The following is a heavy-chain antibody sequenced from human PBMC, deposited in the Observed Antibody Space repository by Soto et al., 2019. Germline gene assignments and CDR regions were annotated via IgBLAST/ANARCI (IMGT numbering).Heavy chain of an antibody. CDR2: IIPILGIA. Sequence: QVQLVQSGAEVKKPGSSVKVSCKASGGTFSSYTISWERQAPGQGLEWMGRIIPILGIANYAQKFQGRVTSTADKSTSTAYMELSSLRSEDPAVYYCATDDYGDYSFWGQGTLVTVSS. CDR3: ATDDYGDYSF. J-gene: IGHJ4*02. CDR1: GGTFSSYT. V-gene: IGHV1-69*02. D-gene: IGHD4-17*01.